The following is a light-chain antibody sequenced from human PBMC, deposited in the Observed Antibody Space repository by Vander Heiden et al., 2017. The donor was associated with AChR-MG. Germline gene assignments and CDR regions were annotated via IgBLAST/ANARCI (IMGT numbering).Light chain of an antibody. V-gene: IGKV1-39*01. Sequence: DIQMTQSPSSLSASVGDRVTITCRASQSIRNFLNWYQQKPGQAPKLLIYAASSLQSGVPSRFSGSGSGTQFTLTISSLQPEDFATYSCQQSHSTPRTFGQGTKVAIK. CDR2: AAS. CDR1: QSIRNF. J-gene: IGKJ1*01. CDR3: QQSHSTPRT.